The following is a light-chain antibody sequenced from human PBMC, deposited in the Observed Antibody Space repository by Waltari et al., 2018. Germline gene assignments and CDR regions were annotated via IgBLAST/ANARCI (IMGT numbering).Light chain of an antibody. CDR2: WAS. CDR1: QSVLASTNSNNY. V-gene: IGKV4-1*01. J-gene: IGKJ2*02. Sequence: DIVLTQSPVSLALSLGETATLSCLSSQSVLASTNSNNYLAWYQQRPGQPPKLLFYWASTRVSGVPDRFDGSGSGTDFTLTISSLQAEDLAVYYCQQYYTTPCTFGQGTRLEIK. CDR3: QQYYTTPCT.